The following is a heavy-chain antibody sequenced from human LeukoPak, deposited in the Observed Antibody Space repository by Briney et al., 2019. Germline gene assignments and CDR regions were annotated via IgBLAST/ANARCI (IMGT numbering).Heavy chain of an antibody. CDR1: GDSIGSDY. J-gene: IGHJ4*02. V-gene: IGHV4-4*07. D-gene: IGHD6-19*01. Sequence: SETLSLTCSVSGDSIGSDYWSWIRQLAGKGLEWIGRIYTTGSTNYNPSLKSRVTMSVDMSKNQFSLKLSSVIAADTAVYYCASASGYWGQGTLVTVSS. CDR2: IYTTGST. CDR3: ASASGY.